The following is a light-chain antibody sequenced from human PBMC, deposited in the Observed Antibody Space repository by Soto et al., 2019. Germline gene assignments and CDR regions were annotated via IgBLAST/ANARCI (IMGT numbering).Light chain of an antibody. J-gene: IGLJ2*01. CDR1: SGHSSYI. CDR2: LEGSGNY. CDR3: ETWDGNTRV. V-gene: IGLV4-60*02. Sequence: QLVLTQSSSASASLGSSVKLTCTLSSGHSSYIIAWHQQQPGKAPRYLMKLEGSGNYNKASGVPDRLSGSSSGADRYLTISNLQFEDEADYYCETWDGNTRVFGGGTKLTVL.